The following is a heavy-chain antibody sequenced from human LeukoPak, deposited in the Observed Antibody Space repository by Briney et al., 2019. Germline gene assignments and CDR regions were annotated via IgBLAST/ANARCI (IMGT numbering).Heavy chain of an antibody. D-gene: IGHD3-10*01. CDR1: GYTFTSYD. V-gene: IGHV1-8*01. Sequence: ASVKVSCKASGYTFTSYDINWVRQATGQGLEWMGWMNPNSGNTGYAQKLQGRVTMTTDTSTSTAYMELRSLRSDDTAVYYCARDFRYYYGSGSYPGDYWGQGTLVTVSS. CDR3: ARDFRYYYGSGSYPGDY. CDR2: MNPNSGNT. J-gene: IGHJ4*02.